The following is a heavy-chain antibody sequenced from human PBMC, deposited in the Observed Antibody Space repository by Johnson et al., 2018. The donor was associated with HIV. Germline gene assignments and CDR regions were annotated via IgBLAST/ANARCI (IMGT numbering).Heavy chain of an antibody. CDR1: GFTFADYG. CDR2: INWNGGST. Sequence: VQLVESGGGVVRPGGSLRLSCAASGFTFADYGMTWVRQAPGKGLECVSGINWNGGSTGYVDSVKGRFTISRDNAKNSLYLQMNSLRAEDTALYYCARGIVVVTRGPGSDAFDIWGQGTMVTVSS. V-gene: IGHV3-20*04. D-gene: IGHD3-22*01. CDR3: ARGIVVVTRGPGSDAFDI. J-gene: IGHJ3*02.